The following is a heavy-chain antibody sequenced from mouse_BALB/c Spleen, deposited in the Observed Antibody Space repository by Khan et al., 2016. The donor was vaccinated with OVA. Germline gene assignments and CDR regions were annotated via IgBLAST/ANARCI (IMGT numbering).Heavy chain of an antibody. D-gene: IGHD4-1*01. CDR2: ISSAGDYT. CDR3: ASHLTGSFAY. V-gene: IGHV5-6*01. Sequence: EVQGVESGGDLVKPGGSLKLSCAASGFTFSSYGMSLVRQTPDKRLEWVATISSAGDYTYYPDNVKGRFTISRDNAKNTLYLQMSSLKSEDTAMFYCASHLTGSFAYWGQGTLVTVSA. J-gene: IGHJ3*01. CDR1: GFTFSSYG.